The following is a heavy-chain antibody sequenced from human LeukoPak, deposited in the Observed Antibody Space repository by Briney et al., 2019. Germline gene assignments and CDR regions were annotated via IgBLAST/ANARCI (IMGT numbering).Heavy chain of an antibody. CDR3: ARALVSDHFDY. Sequence: SETLSLTCTVSGGSISSYYWSWIRQPPGKGLEWIGYIYYSGSTNYNPSLKSRVTISEDTSKNQFSLKLSSVTAADTAVYYCARALVSDHFDYWGQGTLVTVSS. V-gene: IGHV4-59*01. D-gene: IGHD6-13*01. J-gene: IGHJ4*02. CDR1: GGSISSYY. CDR2: IYYSGST.